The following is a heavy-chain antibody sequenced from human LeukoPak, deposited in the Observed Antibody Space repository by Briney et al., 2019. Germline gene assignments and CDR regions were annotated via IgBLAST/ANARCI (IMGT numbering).Heavy chain of an antibody. CDR2: IRYDGSNK. CDR1: GFTFSSYG. D-gene: IGHD2-15*01. J-gene: IGHJ6*03. Sequence: GGSLRLSCAASGFTFSSYGMHWVRQAPGKGLEWVAFIRYDGSNKYYADSVKGRFTISRDNSKNTLYLQMNSLRAEDTAVYYCAKESRGGRYCSGGSCYSDYYYYYYTDVWGKGTTVTISS. V-gene: IGHV3-30*02. CDR3: AKESRGGRYCSGGSCYSDYYYYYYTDV.